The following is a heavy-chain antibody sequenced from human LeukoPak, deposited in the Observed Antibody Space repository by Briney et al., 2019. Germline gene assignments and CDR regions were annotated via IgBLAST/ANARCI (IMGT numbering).Heavy chain of an antibody. CDR2: IKQAGSEQ. CDR3: SRQADYYYYGMDV. J-gene: IGHJ6*02. Sequence: PGGSLRLSRAPSGFTFSSFWLSWVRQAPGEGLEWVAHIKQAGSEQHYVDSVQGRFTISRYNANYSLYLQLNSRRAEDTAVYFCSRQADYYYYGMDVEDQGTTVTVS. D-gene: IGHD6-19*01. CDR1: GFTFSSFW. V-gene: IGHV3-7*05.